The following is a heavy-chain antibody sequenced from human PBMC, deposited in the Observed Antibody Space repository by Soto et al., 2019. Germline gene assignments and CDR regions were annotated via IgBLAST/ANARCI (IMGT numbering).Heavy chain of an antibody. CDR1: GFTFSSYS. CDR3: ATLYSGYDPYYFDY. J-gene: IGHJ4*02. D-gene: IGHD5-12*01. CDR2: ISSSSSYI. Sequence: GGSLRLSCAASGFTFSSYSMNWVRQAPGKGLEWVSSISSSSSYIYYADSVKGRFTISRDNAKNSLYLQMNSLRAEDTAVYYCATLYSGYDPYYFDYWGQGTLVTVSS. V-gene: IGHV3-21*01.